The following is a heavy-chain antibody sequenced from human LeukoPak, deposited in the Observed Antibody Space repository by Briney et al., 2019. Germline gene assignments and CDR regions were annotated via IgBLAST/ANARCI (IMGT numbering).Heavy chain of an antibody. CDR2: IYYSGST. V-gene: IGHV4-61*08. D-gene: IGHD3-22*01. Sequence: PSQTLSLTCTVSGGSISSGGYYWSWIRQPPGKELEWIGYIYYSGSTNYNPFLKSRVTISVDTSKNQFSLKLSSVTAADTAVYYCARDADYYDSSGYYSFDYWGQGALVTVSS. J-gene: IGHJ4*02. CDR3: ARDADYYDSSGYYSFDY. CDR1: GGSISSGGYY.